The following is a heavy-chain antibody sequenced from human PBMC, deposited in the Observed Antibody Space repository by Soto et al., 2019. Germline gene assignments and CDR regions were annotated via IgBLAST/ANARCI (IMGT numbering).Heavy chain of an antibody. CDR3: ARLTRDYGDPVYY. D-gene: IGHD4-17*01. CDR2: ISSSSSYI. CDR1: GFTFSSYS. J-gene: IGHJ4*02. V-gene: IGHV3-21*01. Sequence: NPGGSLRLSCAASGFTFSSYSMNWVRQAPGKGLEWVSSISSSSSYIYYADSVKGRFTISRDNAKNSLYLQMNSLRAEDTAVYYCARLTRDYGDPVYYCGQGTLVTVSS.